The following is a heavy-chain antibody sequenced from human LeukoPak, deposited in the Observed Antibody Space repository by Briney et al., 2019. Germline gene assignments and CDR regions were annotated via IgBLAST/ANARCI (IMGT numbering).Heavy chain of an antibody. J-gene: IGHJ4*02. Sequence: QPGGSLRLSCAASGFTFSSYSMNWVRQAPGKGLEWVSYISSSSSTIQYADAVKGRFTISRDNAKNSLYLQMNSLREEDTAVYYCERFAGEDYWGQGTLVTVSS. CDR1: GFTFSSYS. D-gene: IGHD3-10*01. V-gene: IGHV3-48*02. CDR2: ISSSSSTI. CDR3: ERFAGEDY.